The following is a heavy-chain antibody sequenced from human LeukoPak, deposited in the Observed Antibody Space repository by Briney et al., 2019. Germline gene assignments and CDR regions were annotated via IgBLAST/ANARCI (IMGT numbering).Heavy chain of an antibody. J-gene: IGHJ4*02. Sequence: ASVKVSCKASGYTFTSYYINWVRQATGQGLEWMGWMNPNSGNTGYAQKFQGRVTITRHTSISTAYMELSSLRSDDTAVYYCARDIVGDYGSGSYLALDYWGQGTLVTVSS. V-gene: IGHV1-8*03. CDR1: GYTFTSYY. CDR2: MNPNSGNT. CDR3: ARDIVGDYGSGSYLALDY. D-gene: IGHD3-10*01.